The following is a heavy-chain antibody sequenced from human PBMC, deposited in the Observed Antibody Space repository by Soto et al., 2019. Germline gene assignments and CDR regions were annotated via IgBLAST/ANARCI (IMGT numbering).Heavy chain of an antibody. J-gene: IGHJ6*03. CDR3: ARGRYSSSANSMDV. V-gene: IGHV3-33*01. CDR1: GFSFSSYA. CDR2: IWYDGSNK. D-gene: IGHD6-6*01. Sequence: QVQLVESGGGVVQPGRSLRLSCAASGFSFSSYAMHWVRQAPGKGLEWVAVIWYDGSNKYYGDSVKGRFTISRDNSKNTLYLQMNSLRAEDTAVYYCARGRYSSSANSMDVWGKGTTVTVSS.